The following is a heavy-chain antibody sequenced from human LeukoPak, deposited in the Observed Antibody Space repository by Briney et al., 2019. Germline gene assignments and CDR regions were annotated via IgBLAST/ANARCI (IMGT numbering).Heavy chain of an antibody. Sequence: ASVKVSCKASGYTFTAYYMHWVRQAPGQGLEWMGWINPNSGGTKYAQKFQGRVTMTRDTSISAAYMELISLRSDDTAVYYCARAEAIDYWGQGTLVTVSS. CDR2: INPNSGGT. CDR3: ARAEAIDY. J-gene: IGHJ4*02. D-gene: IGHD5-12*01. CDR1: GYTFTAYY. V-gene: IGHV1-2*02.